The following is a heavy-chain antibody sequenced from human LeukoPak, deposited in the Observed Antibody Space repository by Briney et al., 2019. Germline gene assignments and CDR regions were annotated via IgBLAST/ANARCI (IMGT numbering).Heavy chain of an antibody. J-gene: IGHJ4*02. CDR2: IYYPGST. V-gene: IGHV4-39*01. D-gene: IGHD6-13*01. CDR3: TSDRRISWIYY. CDR1: GDSITRINYH. Sequence: PSETLSLTCTVSGDSITRINYHWGWIRQPPGKGLEWIATIYYPGSTYYNPSLKSRVTISVDTSKNQFSLRLSSVTVADTAIYYCTSDRRISWIYYWGQGSQVTVSS.